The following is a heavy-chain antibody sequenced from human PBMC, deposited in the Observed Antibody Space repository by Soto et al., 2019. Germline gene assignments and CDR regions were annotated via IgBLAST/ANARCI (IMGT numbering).Heavy chain of an antibody. Sequence: EVQLVESGGGLVKPGGSLRLSCAASGFTFGSYSMNWVRQAPGKGLEWVSAISSSGSYIYYADSVKGRFTISRDNAKNSLYLQMHSLRAEDTAVYYCARDRGRDDSYFQHWGQGTLVTVSS. J-gene: IGHJ1*01. V-gene: IGHV3-21*01. CDR2: ISSSGSYI. CDR1: GFTFGSYS. D-gene: IGHD2-21*02. CDR3: ARDRGRDDSYFQH.